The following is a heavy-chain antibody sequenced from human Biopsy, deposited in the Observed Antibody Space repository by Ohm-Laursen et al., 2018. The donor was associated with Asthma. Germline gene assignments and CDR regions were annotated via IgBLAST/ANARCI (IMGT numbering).Heavy chain of an antibody. CDR1: GGTFSSNS. D-gene: IGHD2-2*01. V-gene: IGHV1-69*13. CDR2: IISIFGTT. J-gene: IGHJ4*02. Sequence: SVKVSCKASGGTFSSNSINWVRQAPGQGLEWMGRIISIFGTTNYAQKFQGRVTISADDSTSTAYMELSSLSSEDTALYYCARGPEYVRSSGALDYWGQGTLVTVSS. CDR3: ARGPEYVRSSGALDY.